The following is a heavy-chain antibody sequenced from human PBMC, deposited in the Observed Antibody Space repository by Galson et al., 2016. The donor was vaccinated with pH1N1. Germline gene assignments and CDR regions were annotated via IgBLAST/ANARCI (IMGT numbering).Heavy chain of an antibody. CDR2: INLKTGAT. V-gene: IGHV1-2*02. J-gene: IGHJ4*02. CDR3: TTAGVVISATGEY. Sequence: SVKVSCKASGYTFSDFYAHWVRQAPGQGLEWMGWINLKTGATKSAPKFQGRVTMTRDTSIGTAYMGLTSLTSDDTAIYFCTTAGVVISATGEYWGQGSLITVSS. D-gene: IGHD2-15*01. CDR1: GYTFSDFY.